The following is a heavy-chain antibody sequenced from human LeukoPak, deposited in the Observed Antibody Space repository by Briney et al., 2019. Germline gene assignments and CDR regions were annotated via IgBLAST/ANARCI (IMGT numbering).Heavy chain of an antibody. CDR1: GFTFSSSS. CDR3: ARDSSRYYFDY. Sequence: PGGSLRLSCGVSGFTFSSSSMNWVRQAPGKGLEWVSSISSSSSYIYYADSVKGRFTISRDNAKNSLDLQMNSLRAEDTAVYYCARDSSRYYFDYWGQGTLVTVSS. D-gene: IGHD2-2*01. V-gene: IGHV3-21*01. CDR2: ISSSSSYI. J-gene: IGHJ4*02.